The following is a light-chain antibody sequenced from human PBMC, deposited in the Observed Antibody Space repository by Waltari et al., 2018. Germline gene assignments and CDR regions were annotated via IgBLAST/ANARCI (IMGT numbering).Light chain of an antibody. V-gene: IGLV2-23*02. CDR2: EVS. CDR3: CSYAGSSFVV. J-gene: IGLJ2*01. CDR1: GSDVGSFNL. Sequence: QSPLTQPASVSGSPGRSIPISSTGTGSDVGSFNLFSWYQQHPGKAPNLMFYEVSNRPPGVSNRFSGSKSGNTASLTISGLQAEDEADYYCCSYAGSSFVVFGGGTKLTVL.